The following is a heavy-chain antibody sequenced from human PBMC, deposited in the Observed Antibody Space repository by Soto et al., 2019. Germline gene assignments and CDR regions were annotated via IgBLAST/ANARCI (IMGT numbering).Heavy chain of an antibody. V-gene: IGHV1-69*01. CDR3: ARALGERRFCDMDV. CDR2: LIPIFDTP. Sequence: QVQLVQSGAEVKKPGSSVKVSCKASGDTFISYAISWVRQAPGQGPEWMGGLIPIFDTPNYAQKFQGRVTITADESTSTAYMELSSLKFEDTAVYYCARALGERRFCDMDVWGQGTTVTVSS. D-gene: IGHD3-10*01. J-gene: IGHJ6*02. CDR1: GDTFISYA.